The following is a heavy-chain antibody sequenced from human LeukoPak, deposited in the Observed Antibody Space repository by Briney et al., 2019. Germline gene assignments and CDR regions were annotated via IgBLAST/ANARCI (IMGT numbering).Heavy chain of an antibody. CDR1: GYSISSGYY. V-gene: IGHV4-38-2*02. J-gene: IGHJ3*02. Sequence: SETLSLTCTVSGYSISSGYYWGWIRQPPGKGLEWIGGIYHSGSTYYNPSLKSRVTISVDASKNQFSLKLSSVTAADTAVYYCARRFGTTTVAYDAFDIWGQGTMVTVSS. CDR3: ARRFGTTTVAYDAFDI. CDR2: IYHSGST. D-gene: IGHD4-23*01.